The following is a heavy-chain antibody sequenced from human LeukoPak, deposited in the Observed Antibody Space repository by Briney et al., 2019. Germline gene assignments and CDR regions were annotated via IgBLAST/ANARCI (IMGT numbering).Heavy chain of an antibody. Sequence: SQTLSLTCGISGDSVSSNTAAWNWIRQSPSRGLEWLGRTYYRSKWYNNYAVSVKSRITINSDSSKNQVSQQLNSVSPEDTAMYYCARVTSPRVWDFFQFDYWGQGTLVTVSS. CDR1: GDSVSSNTAA. V-gene: IGHV6-1*01. J-gene: IGHJ4*02. D-gene: IGHD3-16*01. CDR2: TYYRSKWYN. CDR3: ARVTSPRVWDFFQFDY.